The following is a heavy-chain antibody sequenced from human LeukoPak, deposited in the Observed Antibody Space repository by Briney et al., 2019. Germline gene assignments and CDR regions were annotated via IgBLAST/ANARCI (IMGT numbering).Heavy chain of an antibody. D-gene: IGHD3-9*01. CDR1: GFTFSSYA. J-gene: IGHJ4*02. V-gene: IGHV3-23*01. Sequence: QTGGSLGLSCAASGFTFSSYAMSWVRQAPGKGLEWVSAISGSGGSTYYADSVKGRFTISRDNSKNTLYLQMNSLRAEDTAVYYCAKDRRPLGYYDILTGYYQAPSDYWGQGTLVTVSS. CDR2: ISGSGGST. CDR3: AKDRRPLGYYDILTGYYQAPSDY.